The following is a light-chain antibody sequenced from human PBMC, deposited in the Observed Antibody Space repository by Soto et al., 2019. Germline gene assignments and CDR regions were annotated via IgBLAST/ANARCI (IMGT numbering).Light chain of an antibody. Sequence: EIVLTQSPATLSLSPGERATLSCRASQSVRSDLAWYQQKPGQAPRLLIYDASNRATGIPARFSGSGSGTDFTLTISSLEPEDFAVYYCLQCNNWPSLTFGGGTKVEIK. J-gene: IGKJ4*01. CDR2: DAS. CDR3: LQCNNWPSLT. V-gene: IGKV3-11*01. CDR1: QSVRSD.